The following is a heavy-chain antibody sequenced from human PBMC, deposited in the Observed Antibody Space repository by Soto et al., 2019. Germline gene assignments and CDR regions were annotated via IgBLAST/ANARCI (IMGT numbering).Heavy chain of an antibody. CDR2: IIPIFGTA. D-gene: IGHD6-13*01. CDR1: GGTFSSYA. V-gene: IGHV1-69*12. Sequence: QVQLVQSGAEVKKPGSSVKVSCKASGGTFSSYAISWVRQAPGQGLEWMGGIIPIFGTANYAQKFQGRVTITADESASTAYMELSSLRSEDTAVYYWARDPIAAAGTLYGMDVWGQGTTVTVSS. CDR3: ARDPIAAAGTLYGMDV. J-gene: IGHJ6*02.